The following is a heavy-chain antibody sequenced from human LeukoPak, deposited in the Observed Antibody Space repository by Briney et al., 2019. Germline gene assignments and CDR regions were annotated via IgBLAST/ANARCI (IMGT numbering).Heavy chain of an antibody. J-gene: IGHJ2*01. CDR1: GYSFTSYW. CDR2: IYPGDSDT. CDR3: ARYLGYCSSTSCYRDFWYFDL. D-gene: IGHD2-2*02. Sequence: GESLKISCKGSGYSFTSYWIGWVRQMPGKGLEWMGIIYPGDSDTRYSPSFQGQVTISADKSISTAYLQWSSLKASDTAMYYCARYLGYCSSTSCYRDFWYFDLWGRGTLVTVSS. V-gene: IGHV5-51*01.